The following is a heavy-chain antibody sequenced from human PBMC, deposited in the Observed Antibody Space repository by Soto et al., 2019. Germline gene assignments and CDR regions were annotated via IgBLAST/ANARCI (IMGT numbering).Heavy chain of an antibody. Sequence: ASVKVSCKASGYTFTSYYMHWVRQAPGQGLEWMGIINPSGGSTSYAQKFQGRVTMTRDTSTSTVYMELSSLRSEGTAVYYCASSFSLGSSGDIYYFDYWGQGTLVTVSS. CDR1: GYTFTSYY. V-gene: IGHV1-46*03. CDR3: ASSFSLGSSGDIYYFDY. J-gene: IGHJ4*02. D-gene: IGHD2-15*01. CDR2: INPSGGST.